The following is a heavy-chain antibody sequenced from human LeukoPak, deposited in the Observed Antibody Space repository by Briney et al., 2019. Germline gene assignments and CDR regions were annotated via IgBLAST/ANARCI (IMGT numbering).Heavy chain of an antibody. V-gene: IGHV1-18*01. CDR3: ARGLRFLEWSPLYGMDV. J-gene: IGHJ6*02. CDR2: ISAYNGNT. CDR1: GYTFTSYG. D-gene: IGHD3-3*01. Sequence: GASVKVSCKASGYTFTSYGIIWVRQAPGQGLEWMGWISAYNGNTNYAQKLQGRVTMTTDTSTSTAYMELRSLRSDDTAVYYCARGLRFLEWSPLYGMDVWGQGTTVTVSS.